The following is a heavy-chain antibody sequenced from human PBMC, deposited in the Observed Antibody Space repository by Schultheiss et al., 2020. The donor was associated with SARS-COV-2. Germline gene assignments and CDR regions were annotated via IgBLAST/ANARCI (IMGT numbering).Heavy chain of an antibody. Sequence: GGSLRLSCAASGFTFSSYWMHWVRQAPGKGLVWVSRINSDGSSTSYADSVKGLFTISRDNSKNTLYLQMNSLRAEDTAVYYCARDIIDSVVVISYYYYYGMDVWGQGTTVTVSS. D-gene: IGHD3-22*01. CDR2: INSDGSST. CDR1: GFTFSSYW. V-gene: IGHV3-74*01. J-gene: IGHJ6*02. CDR3: ARDIIDSVVVISYYYYYGMDV.